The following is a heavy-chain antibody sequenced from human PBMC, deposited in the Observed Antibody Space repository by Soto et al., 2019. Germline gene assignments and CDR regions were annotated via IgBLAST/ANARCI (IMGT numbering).Heavy chain of an antibody. V-gene: IGHV4-4*07. Sequence: SETLSLTCTVSGGSISSYYWSWIRQPAGKGLEWIGRIYTSGSTIYNPSLKSRVTMSVDTSKNQFSLKLSSVTAADTAVYYCARDRWITMIVVGSGYYYGMDVWGQGTTVT. CDR3: ARDRWITMIVVGSGYYYGMDV. CDR1: GGSISSYY. D-gene: IGHD3-22*01. CDR2: IYTSGST. J-gene: IGHJ6*02.